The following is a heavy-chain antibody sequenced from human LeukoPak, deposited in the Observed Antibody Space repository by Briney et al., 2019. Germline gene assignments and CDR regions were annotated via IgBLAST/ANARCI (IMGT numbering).Heavy chain of an antibody. CDR2: ISTSGSNI. Sequence: TGGSLTLSCAASGSTFSNYQVNWVRQAPGKGLEWVSYISTSGSNIYYADSVKGRFTISRDNAKNSVYLQMNSLRAEDKAVYYCATGTIYYWGQGALVTVSS. V-gene: IGHV3-48*03. CDR3: ATGTIYY. CDR1: GSTFSNYQ. D-gene: IGHD1-1*01. J-gene: IGHJ4*02.